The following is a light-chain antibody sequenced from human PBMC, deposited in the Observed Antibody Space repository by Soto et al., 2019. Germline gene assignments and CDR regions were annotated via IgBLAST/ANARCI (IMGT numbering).Light chain of an antibody. CDR2: TAS. CDR3: QKFTSALWT. Sequence: DIVMTQSPASLSASVGDRVTLTCRASQSISSFLNWYQQNPGKAPKLLIYTASSMPSGVPSRFSGSGSGTDFTLTISTLQPEDVAVYYCQKFTSALWTFGGGTKVDIK. J-gene: IGKJ4*01. CDR1: QSISSF. V-gene: IGKV1-39*01.